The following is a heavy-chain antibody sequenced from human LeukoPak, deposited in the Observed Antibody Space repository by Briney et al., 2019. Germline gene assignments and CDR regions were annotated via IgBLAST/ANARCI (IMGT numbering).Heavy chain of an antibody. CDR1: GFTFSSYA. J-gene: IGHJ2*01. CDR2: ISYDGSNK. CDR3: ARSYGGNSANWYFDL. Sequence: GRSLRLSCAASGFTFSSYAMHWVRQAPGKGLEWVAVISYDGSNKYYADSVKGRFTISRDNSKNTLYLQMNSLRAEDTAVYYCARSYGGNSANWYFDLWGRGTLVTVSS. D-gene: IGHD4-23*01. V-gene: IGHV3-30-3*01.